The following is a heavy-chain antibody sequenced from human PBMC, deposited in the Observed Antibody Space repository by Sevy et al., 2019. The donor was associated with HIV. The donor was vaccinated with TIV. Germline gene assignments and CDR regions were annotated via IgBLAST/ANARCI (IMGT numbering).Heavy chain of an antibody. V-gene: IGHV3-30*18. D-gene: IGHD3-9*01. J-gene: IGHJ6*01. CDR3: AKDFTGCYGMDV. CDR2: ISYAGLNK. Sequence: GGSLRLSCEVSGLSVTNNGMHWVRQAPGKGLEWVAVISYAGLNKYYGDSVKGRFIISRDRSKNTLYLQMNILRIEDTAVYYCAKDFTGCYGMDVWGQGTTVTVSS. CDR1: GLSVTNNG.